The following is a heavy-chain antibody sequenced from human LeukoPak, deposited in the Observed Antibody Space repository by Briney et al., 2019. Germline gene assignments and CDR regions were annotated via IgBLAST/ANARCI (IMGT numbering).Heavy chain of an antibody. J-gene: IGHJ4*02. D-gene: IGHD3-22*01. CDR3: ARHPYYYDSSGYFYYFDY. CDR2: IYYSGST. Sequence: SETLSLTCTVSGGSISSSSYYWGWIRQPPGKGLEWIGSIYYSGSTYYNPSLKSRVTISVDTSKNQFSLKLSSVTAADTAVYHCARHPYYYDSSGYFYYFDYWGQGTLVTVSS. CDR1: GGSISSSSYY. V-gene: IGHV4-39*01.